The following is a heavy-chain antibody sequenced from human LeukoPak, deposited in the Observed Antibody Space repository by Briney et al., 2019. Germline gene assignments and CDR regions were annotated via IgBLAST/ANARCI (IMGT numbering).Heavy chain of an antibody. CDR1: GFTLRSYD. D-gene: IGHD6-19*01. CDR3: AKDLARITVRIAVAGIGNFDI. J-gene: IGHJ3*02. V-gene: IGHV3-30*02. Sequence: GGSLRLSCAASGFTLRSYDMHWVRQAPGKGLEWVAFIRSDGSNKYYADSVKGRFTISRDNSKNTLYLQMNSLRAEDTALYYCAKDLARITVRIAVAGIGNFDIWGQGTMVTVSS. CDR2: IRSDGSNK.